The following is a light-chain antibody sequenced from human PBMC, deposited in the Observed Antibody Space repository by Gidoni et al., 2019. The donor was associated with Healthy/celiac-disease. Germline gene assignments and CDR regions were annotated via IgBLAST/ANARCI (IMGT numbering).Light chain of an antibody. CDR1: HGTSSW. CDR2: AAS. J-gene: IGKJ1*01. Sequence: DIQITQSPSSVFSSVGDRVTSTCRASHGTSSWLAWYQQTPGKAPKLLLYAASSLQSGVPSRFSSSGSGADFPLTISLLQPEEFATYYWQQANSFPWTFGQGTKVEIK. CDR3: QQANSFPWT. V-gene: IGKV1-12*01.